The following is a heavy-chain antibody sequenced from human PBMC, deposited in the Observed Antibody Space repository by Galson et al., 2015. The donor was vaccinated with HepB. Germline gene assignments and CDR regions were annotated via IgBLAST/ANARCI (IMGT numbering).Heavy chain of an antibody. D-gene: IGHD2/OR15-2a*01. Sequence: SLRLSCAASGFPFSSYGMHWVRQAPGKGLEWVAMISYDGSNIYYGDSVKGRFTISRDNSKNTRYLQMSSLRPEDTAVYYCAEKRAGSTWSPCDYWGQGTLVTVSS. CDR1: GFPFSSYG. CDR3: AEKRAGSTWSPCDY. CDR2: ISYDGSNI. V-gene: IGHV3-30*18. J-gene: IGHJ4*02.